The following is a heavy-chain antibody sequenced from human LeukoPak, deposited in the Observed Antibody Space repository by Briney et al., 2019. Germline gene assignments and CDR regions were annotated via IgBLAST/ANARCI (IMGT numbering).Heavy chain of an antibody. Sequence: ASVKVSCKASGYTFTSYCISWVRQAPGQGLEWMGWISAYNGNTNYAQKLQGRVTMTTDTSTSTAYMELRSLRSDDTAVYYCARGVTMVRGVKTNDYWGQGTLVTVSS. CDR3: ARGVTMVRGVKTNDY. CDR1: GYTFTSYC. D-gene: IGHD3-10*01. J-gene: IGHJ4*02. CDR2: ISAYNGNT. V-gene: IGHV1-18*01.